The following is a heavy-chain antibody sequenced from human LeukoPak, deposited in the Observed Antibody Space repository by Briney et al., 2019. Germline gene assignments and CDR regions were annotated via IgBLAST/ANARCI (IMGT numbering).Heavy chain of an antibody. CDR3: ARESYYYDSSGYYYFDY. D-gene: IGHD3-22*01. J-gene: IGHJ4*02. CDR2: ISAYNGNT. Sequence: ASVKVSCKASGYTFTSYGISWVRQAPGQGLEWMGWISAYNGNTNYAQKLQGRVTMTTDTFTSTAYMELRSLRSDDTAVYYCARESYYYDSSGYYYFDYWGQGTLVTVSS. CDR1: GYTFTSYG. V-gene: IGHV1-18*01.